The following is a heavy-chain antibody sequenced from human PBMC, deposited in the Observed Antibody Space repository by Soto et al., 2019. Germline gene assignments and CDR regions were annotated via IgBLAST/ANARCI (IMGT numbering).Heavy chain of an antibody. D-gene: IGHD3-10*01. J-gene: IGHJ4*02. CDR1: GYTFSNYG. V-gene: IGHV1-18*01. Sequence: QVQLVQSGAEVKKPGASVKVSCKTSGYTFSNYGIAWVRQAPGQGLEWMGWISVYNYNTNYAQELQGRVTMTRDISTSTAYRELRSLISDDTAVEDCARGGGYYGSGTYPFDYWGQGTLVTVSS. CDR3: ARGGGYYGSGTYPFDY. CDR2: ISVYNYNT.